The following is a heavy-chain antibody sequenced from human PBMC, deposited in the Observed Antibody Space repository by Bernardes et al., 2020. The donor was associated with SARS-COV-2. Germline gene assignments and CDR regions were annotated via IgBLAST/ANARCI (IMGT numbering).Heavy chain of an antibody. Sequence: GGSLRLSCAASRFTFSDYYMSWIRQAPGKGLEWVSYISPSGGTTYHSDSVKGRFTISRDNAKNSLFLQMNSLRVEDTAVYYCARAGRGFTYGSLDYWGQGTLVTVSS. D-gene: IGHD5-18*01. CDR3: ARAGRGFTYGSLDY. V-gene: IGHV3-11*01. J-gene: IGHJ4*02. CDR1: RFTFSDYY. CDR2: ISPSGGTT.